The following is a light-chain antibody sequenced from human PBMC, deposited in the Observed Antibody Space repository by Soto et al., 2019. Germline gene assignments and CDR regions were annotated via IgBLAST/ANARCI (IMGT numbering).Light chain of an antibody. Sequence: EIVLTQAPGTLSLSHGERAALSCRASQSVISSYLAWYQQKPGQAPRLLIYGASSRATGFPDRFSGSGSGTDFTLTISRLEPEDSALYYCQQYDRPPITFGQGTRLEIK. CDR1: QSVISSY. CDR2: GAS. J-gene: IGKJ5*01. V-gene: IGKV3-20*01. CDR3: QQYDRPPIT.